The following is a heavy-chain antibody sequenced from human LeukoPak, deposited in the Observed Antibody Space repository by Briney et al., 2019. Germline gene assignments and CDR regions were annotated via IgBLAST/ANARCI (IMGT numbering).Heavy chain of an antibody. D-gene: IGHD3-22*01. CDR2: INSDGSST. CDR1: GFTFSSYW. J-gene: IGHJ4*02. CDR3: ARERPINYYDSSGYGY. Sequence: PGGSLRLSCAASGFTFSSYWMHWVRQAPGKGLVWVSRINSDGSSTSYADAVKGRFTISRDNAKNTLYLQMNSLRAEDTAVYYCARERPINYYDSSGYGYWGQGTLVTVSS. V-gene: IGHV3-74*01.